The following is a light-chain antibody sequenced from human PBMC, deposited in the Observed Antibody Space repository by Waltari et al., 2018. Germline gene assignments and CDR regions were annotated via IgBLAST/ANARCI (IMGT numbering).Light chain of an antibody. V-gene: IGKV3-20*01. Sequence: EIVLTQSPGTLSLSPGERATLSCRGSQSVGRSLAWYQQKPGQAPRLLIYGASNRATGIPDRFSGSGFATDFSLTISRLEPEDFAVYYCQKYESLPATFGQGTKVEIK. CDR3: QKYESLPAT. CDR2: GAS. J-gene: IGKJ1*01. CDR1: QSVGRS.